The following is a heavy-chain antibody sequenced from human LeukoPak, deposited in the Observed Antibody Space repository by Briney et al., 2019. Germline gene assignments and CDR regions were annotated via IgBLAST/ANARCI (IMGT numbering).Heavy chain of an antibody. CDR2: INHSGST. Sequence: PETLSLTCAVYGGSFSGYYWSWIRQPPGKGLEWIGEINHSGSTNYNPSLKSRVTISVDTSKNQFSLKLSSVTAADTAVYYCARGMRLLWFGELSFDYWGQGTLVTVSS. CDR3: ARGMRLLWFGELSFDY. J-gene: IGHJ4*02. D-gene: IGHD3-10*01. CDR1: GGSFSGYY. V-gene: IGHV4-34*01.